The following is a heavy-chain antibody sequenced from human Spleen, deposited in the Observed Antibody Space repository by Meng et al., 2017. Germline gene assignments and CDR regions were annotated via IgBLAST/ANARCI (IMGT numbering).Heavy chain of an antibody. D-gene: IGHD4-11*01. CDR3: ARGPTTMAHDFDY. Sequence: QVQLQESGPGLVKPSQTLSLTCTVSGGSISRGSYYWSWIRQPAGKGLEWIGRIYTSGSTNYNPSLKSRVTISVDTSKNQFSLKLSSVTAADTAVYYCARGPTTMAHDFDYWGQGTLVTVSS. CDR2: IYTSGST. CDR1: GGSISRGSYY. J-gene: IGHJ4*02. V-gene: IGHV4-61*02.